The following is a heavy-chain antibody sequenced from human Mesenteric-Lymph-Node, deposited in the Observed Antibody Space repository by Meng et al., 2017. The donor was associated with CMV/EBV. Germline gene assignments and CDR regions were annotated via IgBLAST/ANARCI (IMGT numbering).Heavy chain of an antibody. CDR3: ANIPAAILGYYYGMDV. V-gene: IGHV1-69*05. CDR2: IIPIFGTA. J-gene: IGHJ6*02. Sequence: SVKVSCKASGGTFSSYAISWVRQAPGQGLEWMGGIIPIFGTANYAQKFQGRVTITTDESTSTAYMELSSLRSEDTAVYYCANIPAAILGYYYGMDVWGQGTTVTVSS. D-gene: IGHD2-2*02. CDR1: GGTFSSYA.